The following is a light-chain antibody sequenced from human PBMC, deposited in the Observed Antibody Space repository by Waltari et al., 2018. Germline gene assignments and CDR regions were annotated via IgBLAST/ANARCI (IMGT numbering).Light chain of an antibody. J-gene: IGLJ2*01. CDR1: ALPKHY. V-gene: IGLV3-25*03. Sequence: SYELTQPPSVSVSPGQTARITSPGDALPKHYSFWSQQRSGQAPVVVIYKDTERPSGIPERFSGSSSGTRVTLTISGVQAEDEADYYCQSTDNSGTYVVFGGGTKLTVL. CDR2: KDT. CDR3: QSTDNSGTYVV.